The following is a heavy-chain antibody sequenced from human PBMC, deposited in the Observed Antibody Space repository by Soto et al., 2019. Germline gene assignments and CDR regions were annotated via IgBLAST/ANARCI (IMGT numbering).Heavy chain of an antibody. Sequence: SETLSLTCSVSGGSITNTNYHWGWIRQAPGKGLEWIGTLHFRGATDYNPSLQSRVTISADTSKNQISLHLSSVTAADTAVYYCFGVLATTLDYWGQGTRVTVSS. CDR1: GGSITNTNYH. V-gene: IGHV4-39*01. CDR3: FGVLATTLDY. J-gene: IGHJ4*01. D-gene: IGHD1-26*01. CDR2: LHFRGAT.